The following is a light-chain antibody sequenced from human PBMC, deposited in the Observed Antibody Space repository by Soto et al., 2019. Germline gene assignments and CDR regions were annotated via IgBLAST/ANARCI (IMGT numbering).Light chain of an antibody. J-gene: IGKJ5*01. CDR1: QSVSSY. CDR2: DAS. CDR3: QQRSNWPPIT. Sequence: EIVLTQSPATLSLSPCERSTLSCMASQSVSSYLAWYQQKPGQAPRLLIYDASNRATGIPARFSGSGSGTDFTLTISSLEPEDFAVYYCQQRSNWPPITFGQGTRLEIK. V-gene: IGKV3-11*01.